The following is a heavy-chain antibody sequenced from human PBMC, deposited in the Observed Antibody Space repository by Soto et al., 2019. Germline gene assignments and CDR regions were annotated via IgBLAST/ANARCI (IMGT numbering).Heavy chain of an antibody. D-gene: IGHD3-16*01. V-gene: IGHV1-69*02. CDR2: IIPILGIA. CDR3: AIGVSLVPLDAFDI. J-gene: IGHJ3*02. CDR1: GGTFSSYT. Sequence: QVQLVQSGAEVKKPGSSVKVSCKASGGTFSSYTISWVRQAPGQGLEWMGRIIPILGIANYAQKFQGRVTITADKSTSTAYMELSSLRSEDTAVYYCAIGVSLVPLDAFDIWGQGTMVTVSS.